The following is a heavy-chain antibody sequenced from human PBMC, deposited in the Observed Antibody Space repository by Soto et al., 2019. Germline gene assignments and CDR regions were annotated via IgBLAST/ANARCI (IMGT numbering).Heavy chain of an antibody. J-gene: IGHJ4*02. V-gene: IGHV2-5*01. D-gene: IGHD6-6*01. CDR3: AHRYIAARIFDY. CDR2: IYWNDDK. Sequence: SGPTLVNPTQTLTQTCTFSGFSLSTSGVGVGWIRQPPGKALEWLALIYWNDDKRYSPSLKSRLTITKDTSKNQVVLTMTNMDPVDTATYYCAHRYIAARIFDYWGQGTLVTVSS. CDR1: GFSLSTSGVG.